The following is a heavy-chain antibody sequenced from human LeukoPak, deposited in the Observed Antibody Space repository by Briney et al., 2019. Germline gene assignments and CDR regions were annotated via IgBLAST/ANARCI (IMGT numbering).Heavy chain of an antibody. CDR1: GGSITNYY. J-gene: IGHJ4*02. CDR2: IYYNGST. Sequence: SETLSLTCTVSGGSITNYYWIWIRQPPGKGLEWIGYIYYNGSTNYNPSLKSRVAPSVDTSKSQFSLKVNSVTPTDAAVYFCARVSPTGGLAYWGQGALVTVSS. CDR3: ARVSPTGGLAY. D-gene: IGHD1-1*01. V-gene: IGHV4-59*01.